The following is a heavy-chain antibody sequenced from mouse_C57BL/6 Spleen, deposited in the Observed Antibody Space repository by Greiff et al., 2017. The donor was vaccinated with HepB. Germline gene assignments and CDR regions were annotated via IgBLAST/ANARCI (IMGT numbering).Heavy chain of an antibody. V-gene: IGHV3-6*01. J-gene: IGHJ1*03. CDR1: GYSITSGYY. CDR2: ISYDGSN. Sequence: EVKLQESGPGLVKPSQSLSLTCSVTGYSITSGYYWNWIRQFPGNKLEWMGYISYDGSNNYNPSLKNRISITRDTSKNQFFLKLNSVTTEDTATYYCARDRYYWYFDVWGTGTTVTVSS. CDR3: ARDRYYWYFDV.